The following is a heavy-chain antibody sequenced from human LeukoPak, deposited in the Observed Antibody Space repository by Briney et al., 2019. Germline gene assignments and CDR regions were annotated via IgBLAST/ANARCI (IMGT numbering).Heavy chain of an antibody. CDR3: ASAHIVPGGSYY. Sequence: GGSLRLSCAASGFTFSSYSMNWVRQAPGKGLEWVSSISSSSSYIYYADSVKGRFTISRDNAKNSLYLQMNSLRAEDTAVYYCASAHIVPGGSYYWGQGTLVTVSS. CDR1: GFTFSSYS. D-gene: IGHD2-8*01. J-gene: IGHJ4*02. CDR2: ISSSSSYI. V-gene: IGHV3-21*01.